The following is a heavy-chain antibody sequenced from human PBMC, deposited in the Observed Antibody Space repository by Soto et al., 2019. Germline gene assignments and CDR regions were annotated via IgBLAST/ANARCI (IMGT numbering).Heavy chain of an antibody. V-gene: IGHV1-24*01. D-gene: IGHD2-2*01. CDR1: GYTLTELS. J-gene: IGHJ5*02. CDR2: FDPEDGET. CDR3: ATDRCISTSCYQGNNWFDP. Sequence: GASVKVSCKVSGYTLTELSMHWVRQAPGKGLEWMGGFDPEDGETIYAQKFQGRVTMTEDTSTDTAYMELSSLRSEDTAVYYCATDRCISTSCYQGNNWFDPWGQGTLVTVSS.